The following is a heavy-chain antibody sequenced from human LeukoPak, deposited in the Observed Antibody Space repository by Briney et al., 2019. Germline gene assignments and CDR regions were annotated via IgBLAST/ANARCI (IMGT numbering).Heavy chain of an antibody. CDR3: AGEEITGTLGYFDS. CDR2: ISNSGRTI. D-gene: IGHD1-20*01. CDR1: GFTFTSYE. V-gene: IGHV3-48*03. Sequence: GGSLRLSCAASGFTFTSYEMNWVRQAPGKGLEWVSYISNSGRTIYYADSVKGRFTISRDNAKSSLYLQMNGLRAEDTAVYYCAGEEITGTLGYFDSWGQGTLVTVSS. J-gene: IGHJ4*02.